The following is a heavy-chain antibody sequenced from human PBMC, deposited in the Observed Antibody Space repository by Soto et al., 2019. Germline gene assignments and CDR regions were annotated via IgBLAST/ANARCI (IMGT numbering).Heavy chain of an antibody. CDR2: IYYTGST. CDR1: GGSISSSSYY. D-gene: IGHD6-13*01. J-gene: IGHJ4*02. CDR3: ARRLHSSSWCYFDY. V-gene: IGHV4-39*01. Sequence: SETLSLTCTVSGGSISSSSYYWGWIRQPPGKGLEWIGTIYYTGSTYYSPSLKSRVTVSVDTSKNQFSLELSSVTAADTAVYYCARRLHSSSWCYFDYWGQGTLVTV.